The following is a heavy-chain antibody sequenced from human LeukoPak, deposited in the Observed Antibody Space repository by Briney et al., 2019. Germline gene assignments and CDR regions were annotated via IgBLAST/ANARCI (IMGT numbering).Heavy chain of an antibody. D-gene: IGHD1-26*01. CDR3: ARSPPKHYSGSYYFDY. CDR2: INPNSGGT. CDR1: GYTFTGYY. Sequence: ASVKVSCKASGYTFTGYYMHWVRQAPGQGLEWMGRINPNSGGTNYAQKFQGRVTMTRDTSISTAYMELSSLRSEDTAVYYCARSPPKHYSGSYYFDYWGQGTLVTVSS. J-gene: IGHJ4*02. V-gene: IGHV1-2*06.